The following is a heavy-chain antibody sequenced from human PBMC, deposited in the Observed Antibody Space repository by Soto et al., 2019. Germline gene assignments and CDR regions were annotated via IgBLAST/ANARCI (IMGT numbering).Heavy chain of an antibody. CDR1: GGTFDNFI. V-gene: IGHV1-69*01. D-gene: IGHD1-26*01. CDR3: ASNGTYSSSLSQYSGMDV. J-gene: IGHJ6*02. CDR2: IVPMLGTP. Sequence: QVQLVQSGAEVKEPGSSVRVSCKASGGTFDNFIMNWVRQTPGQGLEWMGGIVPMLGTPTYAEKFKGRVTISATGSTSTMYRELTSLSSEDTAIYYCASNGTYSSSLSQYSGMDVWGQGTTVTVSS.